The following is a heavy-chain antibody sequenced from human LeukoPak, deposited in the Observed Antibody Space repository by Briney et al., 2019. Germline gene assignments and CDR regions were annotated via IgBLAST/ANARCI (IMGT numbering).Heavy chain of an antibody. CDR3: ARLLRNSGSHFDY. CDR2: IYYSGST. J-gene: IGHJ4*02. D-gene: IGHD1-26*01. Sequence: SETLSLTCTVSGGSISSSSYYWGWIRQPPGKGLEWIGSIYYSGSTYYNPSLKSRVTISVDTSKNQFSLKLSSVTAADTAVYYCARLLRNSGSHFDYWGQGTLVTVSS. V-gene: IGHV4-39*01. CDR1: GGSISSSSYY.